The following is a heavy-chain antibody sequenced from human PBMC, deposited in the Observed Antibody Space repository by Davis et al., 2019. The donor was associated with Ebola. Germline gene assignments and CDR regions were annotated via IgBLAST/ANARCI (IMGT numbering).Heavy chain of an antibody. CDR1: GYTF. V-gene: IGHV1-69*06. J-gene: IGHJ6*02. CDR2: IIPIFGTA. D-gene: IGHD3-10*01. Sequence: SVKVSCKASGYTFISWVRQAPGQGLEWMGGIIPIFGTANYAQKFQGRVTITADKSTSTAYMELSSLRSEDTAVYYCARDLAGDGMDVWGQGTTVTVSS. CDR3: ARDLAGDGMDV.